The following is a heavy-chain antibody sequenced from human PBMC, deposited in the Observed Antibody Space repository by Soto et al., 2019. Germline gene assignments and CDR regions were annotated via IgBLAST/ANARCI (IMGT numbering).Heavy chain of an antibody. Sequence: PSETLSLTCTVSGGSISSSSYYWGWIRQPPGKGLEWIGSIYYSGSTYYNPSLKSRVTISVDTSKNQFSLKLSSATAADTAVYYCARTEGDIVATSLDYWGQGTLVTVSS. CDR3: ARTEGDIVATSLDY. V-gene: IGHV4-39*01. J-gene: IGHJ4*02. D-gene: IGHD5-12*01. CDR2: IYYSGST. CDR1: GGSISSSSYY.